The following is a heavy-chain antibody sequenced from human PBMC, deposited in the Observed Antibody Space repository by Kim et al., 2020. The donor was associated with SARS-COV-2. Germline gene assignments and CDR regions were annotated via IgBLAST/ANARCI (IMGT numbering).Heavy chain of an antibody. CDR2: INHSGST. CDR1: GGSFSGYY. Sequence: SETLSLTCAVYGGSFSGYYWSWICQPPGKGLEWIGEINHSGSTNYNPSLKSRVTISVDTSKNQFSLKLSSVTAADTAVYYCARLTGGPFDYWGQGTLVTVSS. CDR3: ARLTGGPFDY. V-gene: IGHV4-34*01. J-gene: IGHJ4*02.